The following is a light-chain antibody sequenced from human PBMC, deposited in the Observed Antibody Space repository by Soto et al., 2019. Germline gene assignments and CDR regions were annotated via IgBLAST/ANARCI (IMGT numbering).Light chain of an antibody. CDR3: QEYNSAAHT. V-gene: IGKV1-27*01. CDR1: QGISNY. J-gene: IGKJ2*01. CDR2: AAS. Sequence: DIQMTQSPSSLSASVGDRVTITCRASQGISNYLAWYQQKPGKVPKLLIYAASTLQSGVPSRFSGSGSGTDFTLSISSLQPEDVATYSCQEYNSAAHTFGQGTKLEIK.